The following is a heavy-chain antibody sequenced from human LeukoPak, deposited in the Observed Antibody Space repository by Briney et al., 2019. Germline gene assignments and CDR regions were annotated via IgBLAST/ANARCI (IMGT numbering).Heavy chain of an antibody. CDR3: ARPLQWLATDAFDI. D-gene: IGHD6-19*01. V-gene: IGHV3-7*01. CDR2: IKQDGSEK. CDR1: GFSLSRYW. J-gene: IGHJ3*02. Sequence: GGSLRLSCAASGFSLSRYWMSWVRQAPGKGLEWVANIKQDGSEKYYVDSVKGRFTISRDNAKNSLYLQMNSLRVDDTAVYYCARPLQWLATDAFDIWGQGTLVTVSS.